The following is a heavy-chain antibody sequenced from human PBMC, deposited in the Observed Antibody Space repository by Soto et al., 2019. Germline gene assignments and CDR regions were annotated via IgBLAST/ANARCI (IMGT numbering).Heavy chain of an antibody. Sequence: SETLSLTCTVSGGSISSFYWTWIRQPPGKGLEWVGNIHYSGSTRHNSSLKTRLTISLDTSKNQVSLELSSVTAADTAVYYCARWFDPWGQGTLVTVSS. J-gene: IGHJ5*02. V-gene: IGHV4-59*01. CDR3: ARWFDP. CDR1: GGSISSFY. CDR2: IHYSGST.